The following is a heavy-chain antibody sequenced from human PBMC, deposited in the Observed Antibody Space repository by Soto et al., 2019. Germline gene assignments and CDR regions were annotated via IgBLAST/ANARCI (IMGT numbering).Heavy chain of an antibody. CDR3: AKDGKMRTKVWFPAGYGMDV. Sequence: PGGSLRLSCAASGFTFSRYAMNWVRQAPGRGLQWISGISVSGDNTSYVESVRGRFTVYRDNSKNTLYLQMNNLRAEDTALYYCAKDGKMRTKVWFPAGYGMDVWGQGTTVT. V-gene: IGHV3-23*01. CDR2: ISVSGDNT. CDR1: GFTFSRYA. J-gene: IGHJ6*02. D-gene: IGHD3-10*01.